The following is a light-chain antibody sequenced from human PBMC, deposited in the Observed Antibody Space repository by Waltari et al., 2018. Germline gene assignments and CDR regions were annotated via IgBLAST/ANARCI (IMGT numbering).Light chain of an antibody. Sequence: QLVLTQSPSASASLGASVKLTCTLSSGHSINVIAWLQQRPEKGPRYLMKVNSDGSHNKGDEIPDRFSGSSSGAERYLTISSLQSEDEGDYYCQTGGHGTWVFGGGTKLTVL. CDR1: SGHSINV. J-gene: IGLJ3*02. CDR2: VNSDGSH. CDR3: QTGGHGTWV. V-gene: IGLV4-69*01.